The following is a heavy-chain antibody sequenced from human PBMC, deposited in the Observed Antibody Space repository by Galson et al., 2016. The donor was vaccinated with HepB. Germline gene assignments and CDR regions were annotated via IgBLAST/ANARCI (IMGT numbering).Heavy chain of an antibody. J-gene: IGHJ6*02. Sequence: LRLSCAASGFTFSRYAMSWVRQAPGKGLEWVSTISGNGGSTYSADPVKGRFTISTDNSKNTLYLQMNGLRADDTAVYYCAKIIMVQGGFYFYGMSVWGQGTTVTVSS. V-gene: IGHV3-23*01. CDR1: GFTFSRYA. CDR2: ISGNGGST. D-gene: IGHD3-10*01. CDR3: AKIIMVQGGFYFYGMSV.